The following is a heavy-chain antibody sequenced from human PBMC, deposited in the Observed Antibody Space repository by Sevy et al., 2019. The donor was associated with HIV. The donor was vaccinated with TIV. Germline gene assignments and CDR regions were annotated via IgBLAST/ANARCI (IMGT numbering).Heavy chain of an antibody. CDR3: ARGAAAGTFDY. CDR1: GFTFSSYW. CDR2: VNSDGSST. D-gene: IGHD6-13*01. V-gene: IGHV3-74*01. J-gene: IGHJ4*02. Sequence: GGSLRLSCAASGFTFSSYWMHWVRQAPGKGLVWVSRVNSDGSSTSYADSVKGRFTISRDNAKNTLYLQMNSLRAEDTAVYYCARGAAAGTFDYWGQGTLVTFSS.